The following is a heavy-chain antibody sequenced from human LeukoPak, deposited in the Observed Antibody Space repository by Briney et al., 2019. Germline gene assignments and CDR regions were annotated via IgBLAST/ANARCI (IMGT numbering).Heavy chain of an antibody. J-gene: IGHJ3*02. CDR3: AKGIAGWGAFDI. Sequence: PGRSLRLSCAASEFTFSIYAMHWVRQAPGKGLEWVAVISYDGSNKYYADSVKGRFTISRDNSKNTLYLQMNSLRAEDTAVYYCAKGIAGWGAFDIWGQGTMVTVSS. V-gene: IGHV3-30*04. CDR1: EFTFSIYA. CDR2: ISYDGSNK. D-gene: IGHD6-19*01.